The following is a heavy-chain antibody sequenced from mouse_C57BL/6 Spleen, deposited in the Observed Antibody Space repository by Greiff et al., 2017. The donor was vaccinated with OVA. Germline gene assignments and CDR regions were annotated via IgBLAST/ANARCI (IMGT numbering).Heavy chain of an antibody. CDR1: GYTFTSYW. CDR3: VSYYSNPFAY. J-gene: IGHJ3*01. D-gene: IGHD2-5*01. CDR2: IHPNSGST. Sequence: QVQLQQPGAELVKPGASVKLSCKASGYTFTSYWMHWVKQRPGQGLEWIGMIHPNSGSTNYNEKFKSKATLTVDKSSSTAYMQLSSLTSEDSAVYYCVSYYSNPFAYWGQGTLVTVSA. V-gene: IGHV1-64*01.